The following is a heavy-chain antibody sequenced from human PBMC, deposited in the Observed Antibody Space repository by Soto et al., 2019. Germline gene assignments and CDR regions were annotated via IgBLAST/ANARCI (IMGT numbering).Heavy chain of an antibody. J-gene: IGHJ6*02. CDR1: GGTFSSYA. V-gene: IGHV1-69*12. Sequence: QVQLVQSGAEVKKPGSSVKVSCKASGGTFSSYAISWVRQAPGQGLEWRGGIIPIVGTANYGQKFQGRVTITADESTSTAYMELSSLRSEDTAVYYCGRQGAALRDYYYGMDVWGQGTTVTVSS. CDR3: GRQGAALRDYYYGMDV. D-gene: IGHD6-25*01. CDR2: IIPIVGTA.